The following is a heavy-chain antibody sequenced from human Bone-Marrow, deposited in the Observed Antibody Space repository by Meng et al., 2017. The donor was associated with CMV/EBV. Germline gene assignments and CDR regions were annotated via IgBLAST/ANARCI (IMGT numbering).Heavy chain of an antibody. V-gene: IGHV1-69*12. CDR2: IIPIFGTA. J-gene: IGHJ4*02. D-gene: IGHD5-12*01. CDR1: GGTFSSYA. Sequence: QVRRVQSAAEVKKPGSSVKISCTASGGTFSSYAISWVRQATGQGLEWMGGIIPIFGTANYAQKFQGRVTITADESTSTAYMELSSLRSEDTAVYYCARGLYADIVATPFDYWGQGTLVTVSS. CDR3: ARGLYADIVATPFDY.